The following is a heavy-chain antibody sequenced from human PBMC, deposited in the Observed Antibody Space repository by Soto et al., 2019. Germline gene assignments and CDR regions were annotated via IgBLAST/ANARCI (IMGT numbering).Heavy chain of an antibody. J-gene: IGHJ6*02. V-gene: IGHV1-8*02. CDR1: GDTFNNYP. CDR3: ARTYCSSTSCYGYYYGMDV. Sequence: ASVKVSCKTSGDTFNNYPITWVRQAPGQGLEWMGWMNPNSGNTGYAQKFQGRVTMTRNTSISTAYMELSSLRSEDTAVYYCARTYCSSTSCYGYYYGMDVWGQGTTVTVSS. CDR2: MNPNSGNT. D-gene: IGHD2-2*01.